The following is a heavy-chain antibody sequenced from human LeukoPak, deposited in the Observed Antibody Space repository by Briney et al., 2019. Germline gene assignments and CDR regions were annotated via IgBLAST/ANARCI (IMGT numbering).Heavy chain of an antibody. J-gene: IGHJ6*02. CDR3: ANVAQQSERVYYGSGSLNYYYYGMDV. CDR1: GFTFSSYA. D-gene: IGHD3-10*01. CDR2: ISGSGGST. V-gene: IGHV3-23*01. Sequence: GGSLRLSCAASGFTFSSYAMSWVRQAPGKGLEWVSAISGSGGSTYYADSVKGRFTISRDNSKNTLYLQMNSLRAEDTAVYYCANVAQQSERVYYGSGSLNYYYYGMDVWGQGTTVTVSS.